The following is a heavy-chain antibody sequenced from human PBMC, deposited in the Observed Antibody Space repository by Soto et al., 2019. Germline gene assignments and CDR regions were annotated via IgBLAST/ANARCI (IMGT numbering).Heavy chain of an antibody. Sequence: EVQLVESGGGLVLPGGSLRLSCAASGFTFSSYWMHWVRQAPGKGLVWVSRINSDGSSTSYADSVKGRFTISRDNAKNXMYLQMNSLRAEDTAVYYCARDPSHDYGDYGYFDYWGQGTLVTVSS. CDR3: ARDPSHDYGDYGYFDY. J-gene: IGHJ4*02. D-gene: IGHD4-17*01. CDR2: INSDGSST. CDR1: GFTFSSYW. V-gene: IGHV3-74*01.